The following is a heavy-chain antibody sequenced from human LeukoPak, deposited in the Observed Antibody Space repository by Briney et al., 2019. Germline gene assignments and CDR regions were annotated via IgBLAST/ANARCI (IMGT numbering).Heavy chain of an antibody. CDR3: ARDGTVTAGPFDP. CDR1: GIPFSSFG. CDR2: IWYDGSNK. J-gene: IGHJ5*02. V-gene: IGHV3-33*01. Sequence: AGGSLRLSCAAPGIPFSSFGMHWLRQAPGKGLEWVAFIWYDGSNKYCADSVKGRFTISRDNSKNTLYLQMNSLTAEDTAVYYCARDGTVTAGPFDPWGGGTLVTVSS. D-gene: IGHD4-17*01.